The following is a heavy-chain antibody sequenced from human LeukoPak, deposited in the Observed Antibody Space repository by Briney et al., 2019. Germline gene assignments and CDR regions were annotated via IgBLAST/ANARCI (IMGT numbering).Heavy chain of an antibody. CDR3: ARERSTSSRNWFDP. J-gene: IGHJ5*02. Sequence: GGSLRLSCAASGFTFSDYYMSWIRQAPGKGLEWVSYISSSGSTIYYADSVKGRFTISRDNAKNSLYLQMNSLRAEDTAVYHCARERSTSSRNWFDPWGQGTLVTVSS. D-gene: IGHD2-2*01. V-gene: IGHV3-11*01. CDR2: ISSSGSTI. CDR1: GFTFSDYY.